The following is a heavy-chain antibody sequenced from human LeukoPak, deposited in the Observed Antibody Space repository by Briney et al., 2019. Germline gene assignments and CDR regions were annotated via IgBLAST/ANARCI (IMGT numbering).Heavy chain of an antibody. CDR3: ARDRGKWLVTDAFHI. J-gene: IGHJ3*02. CDR1: GYSISSGYY. V-gene: IGHV4-38-2*02. D-gene: IGHD6-19*01. CDR2: IYHSGST. Sequence: PSETLSLTCTVSGYSISSGYYGGWIRQPPGKGLEWIGSIYHSGSTYYNPSLKSRVTISVDTSKNQFSLKLSSVTAADAAVYYCARDRGKWLVTDAFHIWGQGTMVTVSS.